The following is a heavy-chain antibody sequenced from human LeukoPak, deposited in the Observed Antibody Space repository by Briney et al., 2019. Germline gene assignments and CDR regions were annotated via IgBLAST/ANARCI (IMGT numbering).Heavy chain of an antibody. CDR3: ARDPGEKWELLPYYFDY. V-gene: IGHV1-2*02. Sequence: GASVKVSCKASGYTFTGYYMHWVRQAPGQGLEWMGWINPNSGGTNYAQKFQGRVTMTRDTSTSTVYMELSSLRSEDTAVYYCARDPGEKWELLPYYFDYWGQGTLVTVSS. J-gene: IGHJ4*02. CDR1: GYTFTGYY. D-gene: IGHD1-26*01. CDR2: INPNSGGT.